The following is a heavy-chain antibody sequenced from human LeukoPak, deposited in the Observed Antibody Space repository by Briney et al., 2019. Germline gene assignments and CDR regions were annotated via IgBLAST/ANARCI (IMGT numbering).Heavy chain of an antibody. Sequence: SETLSLTCAVYGGSFSGYYWSWIRQPPGKGLEWIGEINHSGSTNYNPSLKSRVTISVDTSKDQFSLKLSSVTAADTAVYYCARAGTDYYDSSGYYYVVDYWGQGTLVTVSS. D-gene: IGHD3-22*01. V-gene: IGHV4-34*01. CDR2: INHSGST. CDR1: GGSFSGYY. J-gene: IGHJ4*02. CDR3: ARAGTDYYDSSGYYYVVDY.